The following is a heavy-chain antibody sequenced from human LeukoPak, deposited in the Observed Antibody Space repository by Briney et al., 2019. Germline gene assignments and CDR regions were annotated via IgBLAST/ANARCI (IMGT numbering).Heavy chain of an antibody. D-gene: IGHD6-19*01. V-gene: IGHV1-18*01. CDR2: ISAYNGNT. CDR3: VRRPVEAMGFFDY. J-gene: IGHJ4*02. CDR1: GYTFSRNG. Sequence: ASVKVSCKASGYTFSRNGVSWVRQAPGQGLEWLGWISAYNGNTNDAQKFQGRVIVTTDTSTSTTYMELRSLTSDDTAVYYCVRRPVEAMGFFDYWGQGTLVTVSS.